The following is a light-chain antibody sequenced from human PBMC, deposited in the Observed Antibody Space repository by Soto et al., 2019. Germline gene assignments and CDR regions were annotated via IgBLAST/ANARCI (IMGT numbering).Light chain of an antibody. CDR2: AAS. CDR1: QSISSS. J-gene: IGKJ3*01. CDR3: QQSYCGPYS. V-gene: IGKV1-39*01. Sequence: DLQMTQSPSSLSASVGDRVTITCRASQSISSSLNWYQQKPGKAPKLLIYAASSLQGGVPSRFLGSGSDTDFTLTVSSLRPEGFATYFCQQSYCGPYSCGPGTNVDIK.